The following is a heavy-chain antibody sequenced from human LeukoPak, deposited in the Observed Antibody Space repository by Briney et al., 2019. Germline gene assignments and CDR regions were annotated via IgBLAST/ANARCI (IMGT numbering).Heavy chain of an antibody. D-gene: IGHD2-2*01. CDR1: GGSISSSSYY. CDR2: IYYSGST. J-gene: IGHJ4*02. V-gene: IGHV4-39*07. Sequence: SETLSLTCTVSGGSISSSSYYWGWIRQPPGKGLEWIGSIYYSGSTYYNPSLKSRVTISVDTSKNQFSLKLNSVTAADTAVYYCARAGEVPASFDYWGQGTLVTVSS. CDR3: ARAGEVPASFDY.